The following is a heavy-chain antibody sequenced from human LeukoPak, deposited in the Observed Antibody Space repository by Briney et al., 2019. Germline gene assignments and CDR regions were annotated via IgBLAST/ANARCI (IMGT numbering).Heavy chain of an antibody. J-gene: IGHJ5*02. CDR3: ARDNSVRDEAWWVHP. CDR1: GYTFTSNY. V-gene: IGHV1-46*01. Sequence: ASVKVSCKAFGYTFTSNYMHWVRQAPGQGPEWMGVISPSGGSTTYAQKFQGRVTLTRDMSTSTDYLELSILRAEDTAVYYCARDNSVRDEAWWVHPWGQGTLVTVSS. CDR2: ISPSGGST. D-gene: IGHD5-24*01.